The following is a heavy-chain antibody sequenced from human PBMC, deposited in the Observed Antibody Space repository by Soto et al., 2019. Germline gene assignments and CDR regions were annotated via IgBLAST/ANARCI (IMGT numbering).Heavy chain of an antibody. CDR2: ISGSGGST. Sequence: EVQLLESGGGLVQPGGSLRLSCAASGFTFSSYAMSWVRQAPGKGLEWVSAISGSGGSTYYADSVKGRFTISRDNSKNTLYLQMNSLRAEDTAVYYCAKAFDNYYYDSSRAGYYFDYWGQGTLVTVSS. D-gene: IGHD3-22*01. J-gene: IGHJ4*02. V-gene: IGHV3-23*01. CDR3: AKAFDNYYYDSSRAGYYFDY. CDR1: GFTFSSYA.